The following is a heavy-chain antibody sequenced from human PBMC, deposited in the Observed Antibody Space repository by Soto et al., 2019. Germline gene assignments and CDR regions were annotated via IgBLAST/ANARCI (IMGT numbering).Heavy chain of an antibody. J-gene: IGHJ4*02. CDR2: ISWNSGSI. D-gene: IGHD3-10*01. V-gene: IGHV3-9*01. Sequence: EVQLVESGGGLVQPGRSLRLSCAASGFTFDDYAMHWVRQAPGKGLEWVSGISWNSGSIGYADSVKGRFTISRDNAKNSLYLQMNSLRAEDTALYYCAKGDVTMVRGALDYWGQGTLVTVSS. CDR1: GFTFDDYA. CDR3: AKGDVTMVRGALDY.